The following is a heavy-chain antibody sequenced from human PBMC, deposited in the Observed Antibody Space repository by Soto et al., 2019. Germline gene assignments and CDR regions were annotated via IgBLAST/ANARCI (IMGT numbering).Heavy chain of an antibody. CDR1: GFTFSSFA. Sequence: GGSLRLSCAASGFTFSSFAMHWARQAPGKGLEWVAFISYDGRKNSYADSVKGRFTVSRDNSKNTVYLQMNSLRAEDTAVYYCARGCSSSDCYTNYYYYYGMDVWGHGTTVTVSS. J-gene: IGHJ6*02. V-gene: IGHV3-30*04. CDR3: ARGCSSSDCYTNYYYYYGMDV. CDR2: ISYDGRKN. D-gene: IGHD2-2*02.